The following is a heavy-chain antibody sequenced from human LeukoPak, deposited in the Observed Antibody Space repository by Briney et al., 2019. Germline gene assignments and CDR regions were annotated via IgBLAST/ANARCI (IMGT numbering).Heavy chain of an antibody. CDR1: GFTFSSYA. D-gene: IGHD3-3*01. CDR3: ARGLYDFWSGYYSFDY. J-gene: IGHJ4*02. CDR2: ISGSGGST. Sequence: GGSLRLSCAASGFTFSSYAMSWVRQAPGKGLGWVSAISGSGGSTYYADSVKGRFTISRDNSKNTLYLQMNSLRAEDTAVYYCARGLYDFWSGYYSFDYWGQGTLVTVSS. V-gene: IGHV3-23*01.